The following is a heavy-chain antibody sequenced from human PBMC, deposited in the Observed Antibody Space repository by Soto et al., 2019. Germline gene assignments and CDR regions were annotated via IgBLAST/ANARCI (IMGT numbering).Heavy chain of an antibody. V-gene: IGHV4-61*01. D-gene: IGHD3-10*01. CDR2: IYSSGST. Sequence: QVQLQETGPGLVKPSEPLSLTCTVSGGSVSRGRYYWSWIRKPPGKGLEWIGYIYSSGSTNYNPSLKIRFTIAVDMSKNQFSLKLSSVTAADTAVYYCARSEIYYGSGRYYDYWGQGTLVTVSS. CDR3: ARSEIYYGSGRYYDY. CDR1: GGSVSRGRYY. J-gene: IGHJ4*02.